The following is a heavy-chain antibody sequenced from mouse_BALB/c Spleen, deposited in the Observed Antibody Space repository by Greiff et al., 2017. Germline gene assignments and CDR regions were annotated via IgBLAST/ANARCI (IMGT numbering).Heavy chain of an antibody. V-gene: IGHV3-2*02. CDR1: GYSITSDYA. D-gene: IGHD1-1*01. J-gene: IGHJ4*01. Sequence: EVKLMESGPGLVKPSQSLSLTCTVTGYSITSDYAWNWIRQFPGNKLEWMGYISYSGSTSYNPSLKSRISITRDTSKNQFFLQLNSVTTEDTATYYCARDAYYYGSSYVDYAMDYWGQGTSVTVSS. CDR2: ISYSGST. CDR3: ARDAYYYGSSYVDYAMDY.